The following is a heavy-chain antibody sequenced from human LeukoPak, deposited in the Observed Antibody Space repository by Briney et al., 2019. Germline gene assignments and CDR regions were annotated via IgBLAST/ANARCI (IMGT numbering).Heavy chain of an antibody. V-gene: IGHV3-7*03. CDR1: AGFTFSDYW. Sequence: GGSLRLSCAASAGFTFSDYWMNWVRQAPGKGLEWVAIIKQDGREKLYVDYVKGRFTISRDNAKSSLYLQMNSLRAEDTAVYYCVSGIGWLPDYWGQGTLVTVSS. CDR2: IKQDGREK. J-gene: IGHJ4*02. D-gene: IGHD6-19*01. CDR3: VSGIGWLPDY.